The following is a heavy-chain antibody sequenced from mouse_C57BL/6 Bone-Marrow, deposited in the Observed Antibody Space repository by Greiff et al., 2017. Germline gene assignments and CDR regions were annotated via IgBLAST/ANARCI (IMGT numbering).Heavy chain of an antibody. CDR3: ARHGSSPWFAY. D-gene: IGHD1-1*01. CDR1: GFTFSSYA. CDR2: ISDGGSYT. V-gene: IGHV5-4*01. Sequence: EVQLVESGGGLVKPGGSLKLSCAASGFTFSSYAMSWVRQTPEKRLEWVATISDGGSYTYYPDNVKGRFTISRDNAKNNLYLQMSHLKSEDTAMYYCARHGSSPWFAYWGQGTLVTVSA. J-gene: IGHJ3*01.